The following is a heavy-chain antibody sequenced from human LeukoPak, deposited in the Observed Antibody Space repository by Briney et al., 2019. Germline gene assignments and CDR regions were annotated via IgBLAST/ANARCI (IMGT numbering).Heavy chain of an antibody. CDR2: MYVSGTT. V-gene: IGHV4-4*07. CDR1: GGSISDHY. D-gene: IGHD3-22*01. Sequence: SETLSLTCTVSGGSISDHYLSWIRQPAGKGLDWIGRMYVSGTTNYNPSLRSRVSMSMDTSKNPFSLRLRSVTAADTAIYYCARENYYDSSGYSEGMDVWGQGTTVTVS. J-gene: IGHJ6*02. CDR3: ARENYYDSSGYSEGMDV.